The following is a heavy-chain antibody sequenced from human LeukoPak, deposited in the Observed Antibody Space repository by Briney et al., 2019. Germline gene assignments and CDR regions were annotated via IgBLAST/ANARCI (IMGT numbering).Heavy chain of an antibody. J-gene: IGHJ4*02. CDR3: ARGGIASGSSWYYFDY. CDR2: IYYSGST. Sequence: SETLSLTCTVSGGSISSYYWSWIRQPPGKGLEWIGHIYYSGSTNYNPSLKSRVTISVDTSKNQFSLKLSSVTAADTAVYYCARGGIASGSSWYYFDYWGQGTLVTVSS. D-gene: IGHD6-13*01. V-gene: IGHV4-59*01. CDR1: GGSISSYY.